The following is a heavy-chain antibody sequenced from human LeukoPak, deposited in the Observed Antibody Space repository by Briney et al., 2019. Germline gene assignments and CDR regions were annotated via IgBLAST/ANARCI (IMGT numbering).Heavy chain of an antibody. CDR1: GYTFTSYG. D-gene: IGHD4-17*01. CDR3: ASISYGDYSFDY. J-gene: IGHJ4*02. CDR2: ISAYNGNT. Sequence: ASVKVSCKASGYTFTSYGISWVRQAPGQGLEWMGWISAYNGNTNYAQKLQGRVTMTTDTSTSTAYMELRSLRSDDTAVYYCASISYGDYSFDYWGQGALVTVSS. V-gene: IGHV1-18*01.